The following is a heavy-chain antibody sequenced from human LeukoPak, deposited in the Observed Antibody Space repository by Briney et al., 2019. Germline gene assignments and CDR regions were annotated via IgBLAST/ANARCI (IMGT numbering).Heavy chain of an antibody. Sequence: GASGKLSCNSSGGAFTSYAIGLVRQAPGQGLEWMGGIIPILGIANYAQKFQGRVTITADKSTSKAYMELSSLRSEDTAVYYCARGLSGRSPYWGQGTLVTVSS. CDR1: GGAFTSYA. J-gene: IGHJ4*02. CDR3: ARGLSGRSPY. V-gene: IGHV1-69*04. D-gene: IGHD2-15*01. CDR2: IIPILGIA.